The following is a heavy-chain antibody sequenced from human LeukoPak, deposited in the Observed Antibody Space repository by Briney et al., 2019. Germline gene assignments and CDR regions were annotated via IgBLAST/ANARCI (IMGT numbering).Heavy chain of an antibody. CDR2: ISSSGSTI. CDR3: ARVFDILTGSSPFDY. V-gene: IGHV3-48*03. CDR1: GFTFSSYE. Sequence: GVLRLSCAASGFTFSSYEMNWVRQAPGKGLEWVSYISSSGSTIYYADSVKGRFTISRDNAKNSLYLQMNSLRAEDTAVYYCARVFDILTGSSPFDYWGQGTLVTVSS. J-gene: IGHJ4*02. D-gene: IGHD3-9*01.